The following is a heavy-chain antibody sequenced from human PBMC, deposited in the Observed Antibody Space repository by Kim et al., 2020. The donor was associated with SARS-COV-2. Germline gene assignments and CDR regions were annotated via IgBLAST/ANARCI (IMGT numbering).Heavy chain of an antibody. CDR2: INHSGST. CDR3: ARIEVFDFVY. CDR1: GGSFSGYY. V-gene: IGHV4-34*01. J-gene: IGHJ4*02. D-gene: IGHD3-3*01. Sequence: SETLSLTCAVYGGSFSGYYWSWIRQPPGKGLEWIGEINHSGSTNYNPSLESRVSISVDTSKNQFSLRLSSVTAADTAVYYCARIEVFDFVYWGQETLVTV.